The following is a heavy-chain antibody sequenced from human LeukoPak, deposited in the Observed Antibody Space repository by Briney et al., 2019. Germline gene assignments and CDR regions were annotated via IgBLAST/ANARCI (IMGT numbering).Heavy chain of an antibody. CDR1: GYTFTSYG. Sequence: ASVKVSCKASGYTFTSYGISWVRQAPGQGLEWMGWMNPNSGNTGYAQKFQGRVTMTRNTSISTAYMELSSLRSEDTAVYYCARVGVVAATTGWFDPWGQGTLVTVSS. J-gene: IGHJ5*02. V-gene: IGHV1-8*02. D-gene: IGHD2-15*01. CDR2: MNPNSGNT. CDR3: ARVGVVAATTGWFDP.